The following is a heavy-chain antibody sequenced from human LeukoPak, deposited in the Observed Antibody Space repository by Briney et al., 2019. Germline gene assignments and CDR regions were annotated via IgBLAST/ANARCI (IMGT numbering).Heavy chain of an antibody. V-gene: IGHV1-18*01. CDR1: GYTFTSYG. J-gene: IGHJ6*03. Sequence: ASVKVSCKASGYTFTSYGISWVRQAPGQGREWMGWIIAYNGNTNYAQKLQGRVTMTTDTSTSTAYMELKSLRSDDTAVYYCARVPNTAIVTTYYYYMDVWGKGTTVTVSS. CDR2: IIAYNGNT. D-gene: IGHD4-11*01. CDR3: ARVPNTAIVTTYYYYMDV.